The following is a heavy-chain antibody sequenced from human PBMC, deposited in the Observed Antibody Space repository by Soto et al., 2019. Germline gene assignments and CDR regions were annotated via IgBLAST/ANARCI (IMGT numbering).Heavy chain of an antibody. V-gene: IGHV1-2*02. D-gene: IGHD3-3*01. CDR3: ARGGGVGVAGSAAFDM. CDR2: INPATGAA. Sequence: QLHLVQSGAVVKKPGASVTVSCSASGYPVTAYYMHWVRQAPGRGLEWMGGINPATGAAKYTQTFRGRVTMARATSTSTVFMELSGLTSEDPAGFYCARGGGVGVAGSAAFDMWGQGTLVTVSS. CDR1: GYPVTAYY. J-gene: IGHJ3*02.